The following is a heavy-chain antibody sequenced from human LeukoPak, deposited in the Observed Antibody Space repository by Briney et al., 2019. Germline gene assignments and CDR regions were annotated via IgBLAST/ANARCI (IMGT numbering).Heavy chain of an antibody. CDR1: GITFSTYW. CDR3: ARLYGDYIDY. J-gene: IGHJ4*02. V-gene: IGHV3-33*08. D-gene: IGHD4-17*01. CDR2: IWYDGSNK. Sequence: GGSLRLSCAGSGITFSTYWMHWVRQAPGKGLEWVGVIWYDGSNKYYADTVKGRFTISRDNSKNTLYLQMNSLRAEDTAVYYCARLYGDYIDYWGQGALVTVSS.